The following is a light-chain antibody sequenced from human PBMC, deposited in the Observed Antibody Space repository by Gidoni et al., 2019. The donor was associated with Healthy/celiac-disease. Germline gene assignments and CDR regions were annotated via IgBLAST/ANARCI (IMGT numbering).Light chain of an antibody. V-gene: IGKV4-1*01. CDR3: QQYYSTSCT. CDR1: QSVLYSSNNKNY. J-gene: IGKJ2*02. Sequence: DIVMTQSPDSLAVSLGERATLNCKSSQSVLYSSNNKNYLAWYQQKPGQPPKLLIYWASTRESGVPDRFSGSGSGTDFTLTISSLQAEDVAVYYCQQYYSTSCTFGQGTKLEIK. CDR2: WAS.